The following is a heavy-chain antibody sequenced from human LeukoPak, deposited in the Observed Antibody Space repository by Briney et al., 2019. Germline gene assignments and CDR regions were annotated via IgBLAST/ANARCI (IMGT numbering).Heavy chain of an antibody. CDR2: IYYSGST. Sequence: SETLSLTCTVSGGSISSYYWSWIRQPPGKGLEWIGYIYYSGSTNYNPSLKSRVTISVDTSKNQFSLKLSSVTAADTAVYYCARGVYYDSSGYYAHWGQGTLVTVSS. J-gene: IGHJ4*02. V-gene: IGHV4-59*01. D-gene: IGHD3-22*01. CDR3: ARGVYYDSSGYYAH. CDR1: GGSISSYY.